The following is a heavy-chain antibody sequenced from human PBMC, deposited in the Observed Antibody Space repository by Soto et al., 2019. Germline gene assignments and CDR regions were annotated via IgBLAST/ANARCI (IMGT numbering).Heavy chain of an antibody. J-gene: IGHJ6*02. D-gene: IGHD2-21*02. CDR3: ARADRTLVTSYSLDV. V-gene: IGHV4-34*01. CDR2: INHSGTI. CDR1: GGSVSGYY. Sequence: PSETLSLTCAVYGGSVSGYYWTWTRQPPGKGLEWIGEINHSGTINFNPSLKSRLTISLDTSKKHFSLKLSSVTDADTAAYYCARADRTLVTSYSLDVWGQGTTVTVSS.